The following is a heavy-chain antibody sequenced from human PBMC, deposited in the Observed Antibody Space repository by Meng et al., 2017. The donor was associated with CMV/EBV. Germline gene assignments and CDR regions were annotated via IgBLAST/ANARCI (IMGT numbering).Heavy chain of an antibody. Sequence: GGSLRLSCAASEFTLNNAWMNWVRQAPGKGLQWVGRIRSKADGGTIDYAATVKGRFTMSRDDTKDTQYLQMNSLKTEDTAIYYCTTRRDACNPHWGQGTLVTVSS. J-gene: IGHJ4*02. D-gene: IGHD5-24*01. CDR1: EFTLNNAW. CDR3: TTRRDACNPH. V-gene: IGHV3-15*01. CDR2: IRSKADGGTI.